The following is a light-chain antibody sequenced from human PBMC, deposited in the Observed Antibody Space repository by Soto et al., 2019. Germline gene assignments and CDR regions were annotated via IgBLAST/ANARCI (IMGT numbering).Light chain of an antibody. CDR2: DAS. CDR1: QSISSW. V-gene: IGKV1-5*01. Sequence: DIQMTQSPSTLSASVGDRVTITCRASQSISSWLAWYQQKPGKAPKLLIYDASSLESGVPSRFSGSGSGTEFTLTISSLQPDDFATYYCQQYNSYLITFGQGRLLEI. J-gene: IGKJ5*01. CDR3: QQYNSYLIT.